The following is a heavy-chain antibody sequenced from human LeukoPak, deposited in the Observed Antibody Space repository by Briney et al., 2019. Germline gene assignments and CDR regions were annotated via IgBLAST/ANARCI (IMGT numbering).Heavy chain of an antibody. CDR3: ASNVDIVATDFDY. CDR2: IRYDGSNK. V-gene: IGHV3-30*02. CDR1: GFTFSSSG. D-gene: IGHD5-12*01. J-gene: IGHJ4*02. Sequence: PGGSLRLSCAASGFTFSSSGMHWVRQAPGKGLEWVAFIRYDGSNKYYADSVKGRFTISRDNSKNTLYLQMNSLRAEDTAVYYCASNVDIVATDFDYWGQGTLVTVSS.